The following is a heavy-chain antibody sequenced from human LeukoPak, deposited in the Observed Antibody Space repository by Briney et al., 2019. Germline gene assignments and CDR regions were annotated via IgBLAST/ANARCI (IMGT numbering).Heavy chain of an antibody. J-gene: IGHJ4*02. CDR1: GFTFSSCG. V-gene: IGHV3-21*01. CDR2: IGPTGTDR. D-gene: IGHD1-14*01. CDR3: ATETIGRHYDY. Sequence: PGGSLRLACAASGFTFSSCGFNWVRQAPGKGLEWVSSIGPTGTDRYYADSVRGRFTISRDNAKNSMYLQMDSLRDEDTAVYYCATETIGRHYDYWGQGTLLTVSS.